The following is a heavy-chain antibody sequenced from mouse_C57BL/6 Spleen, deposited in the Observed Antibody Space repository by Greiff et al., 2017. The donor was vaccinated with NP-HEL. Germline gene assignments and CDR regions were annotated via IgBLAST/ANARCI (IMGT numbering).Heavy chain of an antibody. V-gene: IGHV8-12*01. CDR1: GFSLSTSGMG. D-gene: IGHD2-4*01. CDR2: IYWDDDK. Sequence: QVQLKESGPGILQSSQTLSLTCSFSGFSLSTSGMGVNWIRQPSGKGLEWLAHIYWDDDKRYNPSLKSRLTISKDTSRNQVFLKITSVDTADTATYYCARSSYYDYDGYFDYWGQGTTLTVSS. CDR3: ARSSYYDYDGYFDY. J-gene: IGHJ2*01.